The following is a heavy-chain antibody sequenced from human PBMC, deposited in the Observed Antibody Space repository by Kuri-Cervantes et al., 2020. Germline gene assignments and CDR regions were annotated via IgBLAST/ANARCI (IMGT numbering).Heavy chain of an antibody. D-gene: IGHD2-15*01. Sequence: SETLSPTVAAEDGSFGGSSCSWIPQPPGKGREWTGQINHSGSPNYNPPLKSRVTISVDTSKNQFSMKLSSVAAADTAVYYCAGGFKGEVVVVAASSPGPSKSNYYGMDVWGQGTTVTVSS. V-gene: IGHV4-34*01. CDR2: INHSGSP. J-gene: IGHJ6*02. CDR3: AGGFKGEVVVVAASSPGPSKSNYYGMDV. CDR1: DGSFGGSS.